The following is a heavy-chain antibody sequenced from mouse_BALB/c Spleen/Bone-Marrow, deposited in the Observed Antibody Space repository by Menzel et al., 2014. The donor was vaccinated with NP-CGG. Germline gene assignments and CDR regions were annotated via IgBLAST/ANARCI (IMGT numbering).Heavy chain of an antibody. CDR3: TQGY. V-gene: IGHV1S22*01. CDR1: GYTFTSYW. J-gene: IGHJ2*01. Sequence: GSELVRPGASVKLSCKASGYTFTSYWMHWVRQRPGQGLEWIGNIYPGSGSTNYDEKFKSKATLTVDTSSSTAYMQLSSLTSEDSAVYYCTQGYWGQGTTLTGSS. CDR2: IYPGSGST.